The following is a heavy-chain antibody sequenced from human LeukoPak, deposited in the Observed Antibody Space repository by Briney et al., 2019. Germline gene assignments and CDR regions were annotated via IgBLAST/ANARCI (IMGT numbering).Heavy chain of an antibody. Sequence: GGSLRLSCAASGFTFDDYGMTWVRQAPGKGLEWVSGINWEGGSTGYADSVKGRFTISRDNAKSSLYLQLNSLRDEDMAVYYCVRGGDAYASDWFDAWGQGTLVTVSS. CDR3: VRGGDAYASDWFDA. CDR1: GFTFDDYG. D-gene: IGHD3-10*01. J-gene: IGHJ5*02. CDR2: INWEGGST. V-gene: IGHV3-20*04.